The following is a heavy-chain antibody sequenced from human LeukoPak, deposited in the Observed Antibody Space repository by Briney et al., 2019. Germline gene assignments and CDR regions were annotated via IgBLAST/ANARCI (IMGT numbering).Heavy chain of an antibody. Sequence: GGSLRLSCAASGFTFSSYWMSWVRQAPGKGLEWVANIKQDGSEKYYVDSVKGRFTISTDNAKNSLYLQMNSLRAEDTAVYYCARDRGSGSDYFDYWGQGTLVTVSS. D-gene: IGHD3-10*01. CDR2: IKQDGSEK. V-gene: IGHV3-7*01. CDR3: ARDRGSGSDYFDY. CDR1: GFTFSSYW. J-gene: IGHJ4*02.